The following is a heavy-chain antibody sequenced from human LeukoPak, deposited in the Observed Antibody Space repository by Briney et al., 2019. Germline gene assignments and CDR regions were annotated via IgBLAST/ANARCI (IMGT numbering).Heavy chain of an antibody. CDR2: IYYSGST. D-gene: IGHD2-2*01. CDR3: AGCSTSCLYGMDV. Sequence: PSETLSLTCTASVGSVSRGSYYWSWIRQPPGKGLEWIGYIYYSGSTKYNPSLKSRVTISLDTPKNQFSLKLSSVTAADTAVYYCAGCSTSCLYGMDVWGQGTTVTVSS. V-gene: IGHV4-61*01. J-gene: IGHJ6*02. CDR1: VGSVSRGSYY.